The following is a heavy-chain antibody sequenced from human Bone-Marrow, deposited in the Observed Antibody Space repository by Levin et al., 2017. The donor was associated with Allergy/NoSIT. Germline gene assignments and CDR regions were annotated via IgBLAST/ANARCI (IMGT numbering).Heavy chain of an antibody. CDR2: ISGSSSFI. CDR1: GFAFSRYS. CDR3: ARDGGDAVPTPPDY. V-gene: IGHV3-21*06. D-gene: IGHD3-16*01. J-gene: IGHJ4*02. Sequence: GASVKVSCVGSGFAFSRYSMNWVRRPPGKGLEWVSSISGSSSFISYADSVKGRFTISRDNAQNSLYLQMNNLTVDDTAVYYCARDGGDAVPTPPDYWGQGSQATVSS.